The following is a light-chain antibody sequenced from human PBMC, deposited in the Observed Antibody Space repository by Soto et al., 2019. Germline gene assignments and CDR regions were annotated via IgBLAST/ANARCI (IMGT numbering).Light chain of an antibody. Sequence: EIVLTQSPAVLALSPLETSTRSLIASQIISSYLACYKQKPGQAPRLLIYDASKRATGIPARFSGSGSGTDFTLTISSLEPEDFAVYYCQQRSNWGLNCGGGTKGDIK. J-gene: IGKJ4*01. CDR2: DAS. V-gene: IGKV3-11*01. CDR3: QQRSNWGLN. CDR1: QIISSY.